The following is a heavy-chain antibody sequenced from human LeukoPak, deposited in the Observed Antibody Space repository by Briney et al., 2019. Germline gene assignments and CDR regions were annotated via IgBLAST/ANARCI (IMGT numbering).Heavy chain of an antibody. CDR3: ARFQRDKPATHPDY. Sequence: GGSLRLSCAASGFTFSDYYMSWLRQAPGKGLEWVSYISSSGSTIYYADPVKGRFTIARDNAKNSLYLQMNSLRAEDTAVYYCARFQRDKPATHPDYWGQGTLVTVSS. CDR1: GFTFSDYY. J-gene: IGHJ4*02. CDR2: ISSSGSTI. V-gene: IGHV3-11*04. D-gene: IGHD2-2*01.